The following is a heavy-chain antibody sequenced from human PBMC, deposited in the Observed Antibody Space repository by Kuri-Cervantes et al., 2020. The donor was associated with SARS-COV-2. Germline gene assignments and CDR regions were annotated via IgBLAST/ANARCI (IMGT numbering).Heavy chain of an antibody. CDR1: GGTFSSYA. CDR2: IIPIFGTA. CDR3: ARDRITGTTDFDY. V-gene: IGHV1-69*06. D-gene: IGHD1-7*01. Sequence: SVKVSCKASGGTFSSYAISWVRQAPGQGLEWMGGIIPIFGTANYAQKFQGRVTITADKSTSTAYMELSSLRPEDTAVYYCARDRITGTTDFDYWGQGTLVTVSS. J-gene: IGHJ4*02.